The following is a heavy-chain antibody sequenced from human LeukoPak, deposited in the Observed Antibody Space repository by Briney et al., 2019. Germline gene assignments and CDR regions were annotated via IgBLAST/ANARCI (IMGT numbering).Heavy chain of an antibody. V-gene: IGHV1-69*13. CDR3: ARVLYKQLVRYYYYYYMDV. D-gene: IGHD6-6*01. CDR2: IIPIFGTA. CDR1: GGTFSSYA. J-gene: IGHJ6*03. Sequence: GASVKVSCKASGGTFSSYAISWVRQAPGQGLEWMGGIIPIFGTANYAQKFQGRVTITADESTSTAYMELSSLRSEDTAVYYCARVLYKQLVRYYYYYYMDVWGKGTTVTVSS.